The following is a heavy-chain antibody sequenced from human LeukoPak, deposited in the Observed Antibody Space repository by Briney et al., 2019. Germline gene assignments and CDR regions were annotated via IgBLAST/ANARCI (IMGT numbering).Heavy chain of an antibody. Sequence: SETLSLTCTVSGGSISSSSYYWGWVRQPPGKGLEWIGSIYYSGSTHYNPSLKSRVTISVDTSKNQFSLKLSSVTAADTAVYYCARMVQSTDSSGFYLPEYFQHWGQGTLITVSS. CDR2: IYYSGST. V-gene: IGHV4-39*07. D-gene: IGHD3-22*01. CDR1: GGSISSSSYY. CDR3: ARMVQSTDSSGFYLPEYFQH. J-gene: IGHJ1*01.